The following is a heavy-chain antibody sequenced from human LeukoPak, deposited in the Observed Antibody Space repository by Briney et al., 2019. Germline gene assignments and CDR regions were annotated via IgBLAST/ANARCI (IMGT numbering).Heavy chain of an antibody. J-gene: IGHJ4*02. CDR2: IKQDGSEK. CDR1: GFTFSSYA. Sequence: PGGSLRLSCAASGFTFSSYAMSWVRQAPGKGLEWVANIKQDGSEKYYVDSVKGRFTISRDNAKNSLYLQMNSLRAEDTAVYYCARGGSPVERYFDYWGQGTLVTVSS. V-gene: IGHV3-7*01. CDR3: ARGGSPVERYFDY.